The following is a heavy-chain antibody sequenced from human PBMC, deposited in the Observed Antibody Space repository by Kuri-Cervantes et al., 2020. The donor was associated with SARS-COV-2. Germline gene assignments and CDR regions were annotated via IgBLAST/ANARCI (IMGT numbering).Heavy chain of an antibody. V-gene: IGHV1-46*01. CDR3: ARDCKDSSSSSTFDY. J-gene: IGHJ4*02. CDR1: GYTFTSYY. CDR2: INPSGGST. D-gene: IGHD6-6*01. Sequence: GGSLRLSCKASGYTFTSYYMHWVRQAPGQGLEWMGIINPSGGSTSYAQKFQGRVTMTRDTSTSTAYMELSSLRSEDTAVYYCARDCKDSSSSSTFDYWGQGTLVTVSS.